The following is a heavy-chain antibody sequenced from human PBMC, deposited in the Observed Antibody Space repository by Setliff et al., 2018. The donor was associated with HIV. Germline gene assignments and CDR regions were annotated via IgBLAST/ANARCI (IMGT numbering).Heavy chain of an antibody. Sequence: PGGSLRLSCEISGFTFSNYGMHWVRQAPGKGLEWVAFIRYDGSDEYYVDSVKGRFTVSRDNSKNTLYLQMNSLRPEDTALYYCAKDRLLDGSSWYYLDYWGQGTLVTVSS. D-gene: IGHD6-13*01. CDR2: IRYDGSDE. CDR1: GFTFSNYG. CDR3: AKDRLLDGSSWYYLDY. J-gene: IGHJ4*02. V-gene: IGHV3-30*02.